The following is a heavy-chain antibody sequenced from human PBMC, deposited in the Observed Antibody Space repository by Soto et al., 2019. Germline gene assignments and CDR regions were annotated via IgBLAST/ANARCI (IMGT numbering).Heavy chain of an antibody. CDR3: AREVMGPRCLYWYFDP. V-gene: IGHV1-69*08. CDR1: GGIFSRYT. J-gene: IGHJ2*01. D-gene: IGHD2-8*01. Sequence: QVQLVQSGAEVKKPGSSVKVSCKASGGIFSRYTISWVRQAPGQGLEWMGRIIPVLGVANYAQKFQGRVTITADRFTSTDYMGLSSLRLEDRAVYCCAREVMGPRCLYWYFDPWGRGTLVTASS. CDR2: IIPVLGVA.